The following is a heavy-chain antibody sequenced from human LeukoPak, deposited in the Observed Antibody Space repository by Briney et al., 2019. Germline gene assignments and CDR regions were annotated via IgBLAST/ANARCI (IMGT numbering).Heavy chain of an antibody. J-gene: IGHJ5*02. V-gene: IGHV4-59*08. CDR1: GGSIYNYY. CDR3: ARQENYYYGSWGNWFDP. Sequence: SETLSLTCTVSGGSIYNYYWSWIRQPAGKGLEWIGYIYYSGSTNYNPSLKSRVTISVDASKNQFSLKLSSVTAADTAVYYCARQENYYYGSWGNWFDPWGQGTLVTVSS. CDR2: IYYSGST. D-gene: IGHD3-10*01.